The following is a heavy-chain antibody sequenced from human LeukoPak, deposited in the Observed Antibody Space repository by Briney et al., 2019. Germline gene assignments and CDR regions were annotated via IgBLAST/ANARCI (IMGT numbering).Heavy chain of an antibody. Sequence: SVKVSCKASGGTFSSNAISWVRQAPGQGLEWMGGIIPIFGTANYAQKFQGRVTITTDESTSTAYMELSSLRSEDTAVYYCASIQYDFWSGYQYYFDYWGQGTLVTVSS. CDR3: ASIQYDFWSGYQYYFDY. CDR1: GGTFSSNA. CDR2: IIPIFGTA. D-gene: IGHD3-3*01. J-gene: IGHJ4*02. V-gene: IGHV1-69*05.